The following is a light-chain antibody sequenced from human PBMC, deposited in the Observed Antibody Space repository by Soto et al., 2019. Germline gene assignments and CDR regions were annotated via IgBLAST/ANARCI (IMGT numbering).Light chain of an antibody. J-gene: IGKJ4*01. V-gene: IGKV1-39*01. CDR1: QSISTY. Sequence: DIQMTQSPSSLSASIGDIITITCRASQSISTYLNWYQQKPGKAPKLLIYGASTPQNGVPSRFSGSGSATDYTLTISGLQPEDFATYYCQQSFITPPLTFGGGTKVEMK. CDR3: QQSFITPPLT. CDR2: GAS.